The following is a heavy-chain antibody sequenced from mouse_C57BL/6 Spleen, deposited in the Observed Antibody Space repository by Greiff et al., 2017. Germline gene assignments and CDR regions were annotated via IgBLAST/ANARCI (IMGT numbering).Heavy chain of an antibody. V-gene: IGHV7-3*01. J-gene: IGHJ4*01. CDR1: GFTFTDYY. D-gene: IGHD2-5*01. CDR3: ASLSYYSNYEGGMDY. CDR2: IRNKANGYTT. Sequence: EVMLVESGGGLVQPGGSLSLSCAASGFTFTDYYMSWVRQPPGKALEWLGFIRNKANGYTTEYSASVKGRFTISRDNSQSILYLQMNALRAEDSATYYCASLSYYSNYEGGMDYWGQGTSVTVSS.